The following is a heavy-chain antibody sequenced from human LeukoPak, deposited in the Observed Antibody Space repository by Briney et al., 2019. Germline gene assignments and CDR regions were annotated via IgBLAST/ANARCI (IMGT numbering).Heavy chain of an antibody. CDR2: FDPEDGET. J-gene: IGHJ4*02. CDR1: GYTLTELS. D-gene: IGHD5-18*01. Sequence: ASVKVSCKVSGYTLTELSMHWERQAPGKGLEWMGGFDPEDGETIYAQKFQGRVTMTEDTFTDTAYMELSSLRSEDTAVYYCATSHPWIQLWYEFDYWGQGTLVTVSS. CDR3: ATSHPWIQLWYEFDY. V-gene: IGHV1-24*01.